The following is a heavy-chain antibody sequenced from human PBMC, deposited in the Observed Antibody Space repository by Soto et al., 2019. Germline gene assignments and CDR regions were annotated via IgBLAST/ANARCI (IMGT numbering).Heavy chain of an antibody. CDR3: ARDVGPVTIFGEALSGYFDF. Sequence: GCLRLSCAVSGFSFGTYWMSWVRQAAGKGLEWLASIKEDGSERYYLDSVKGRFTISRDNAKDSLSLQMNSLRGEDTAFYYCARDVGPVTIFGEALSGYFDFWGQGTLVTVSS. D-gene: IGHD3-3*01. J-gene: IGHJ4*02. CDR2: IKEDGSER. V-gene: IGHV3-7*03. CDR1: GFSFGTYW.